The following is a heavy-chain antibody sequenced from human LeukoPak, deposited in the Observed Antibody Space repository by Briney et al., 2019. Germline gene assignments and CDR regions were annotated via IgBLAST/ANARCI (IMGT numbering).Heavy chain of an antibody. J-gene: IGHJ4*02. V-gene: IGHV1-69*04. CDR1: GGTFSSYA. D-gene: IGHD5-24*01. CDR3: AMDGYSYYFDY. Sequence: SVKVSCKASGGTFSSYAISWVRQAPGQGLEWMGRIIPIRGIANYAQKFKGRVTITADKSTSPAYMELSSLRSEDTAVYYCAMDGYSYYFDYWGQGTLVTVSS. CDR2: IIPIRGIA.